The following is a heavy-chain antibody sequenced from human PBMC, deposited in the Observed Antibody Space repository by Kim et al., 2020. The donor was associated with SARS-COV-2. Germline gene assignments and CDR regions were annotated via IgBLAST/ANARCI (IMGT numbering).Heavy chain of an antibody. D-gene: IGHD4-4*01. CDR3: ARSGIEMTTIPGFNDY. CDR2: ISDSSTYT. V-gene: IGHV3-11*03. Sequence: GGSLRLSCAASGFTFSDYYMIWIRQAPGKGLEWVSYISDSSTYTNYAVSVKGRFTISRDNAKNSLYLQMNSLRAEDTAVYFCARSGIEMTTIPGFNDYWGQGTLVTVSS. CDR1: GFTFSDYY. J-gene: IGHJ4*02.